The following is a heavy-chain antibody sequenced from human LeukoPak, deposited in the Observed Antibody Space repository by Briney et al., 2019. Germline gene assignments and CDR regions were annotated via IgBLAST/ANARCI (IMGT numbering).Heavy chain of an antibody. J-gene: IGHJ3*02. CDR3: ASYSGSYSWNAFDI. CDR1: GGSISSYY. CDR2: IYNSGNT. Sequence: SETLSLTCTVSGGSISSYYWSWIRQPPGKGLEWIGHIYNSGNTNYNPSLKSRVTISVDTSKNQFSLKLSSVTAADTAVYYCASYSGSYSWNAFDIWGQGTMVTVSS. D-gene: IGHD1-26*01. V-gene: IGHV4-59*08.